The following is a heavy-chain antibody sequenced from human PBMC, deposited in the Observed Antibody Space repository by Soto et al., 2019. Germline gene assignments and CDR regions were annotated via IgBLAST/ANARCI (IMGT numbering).Heavy chain of an antibody. D-gene: IGHD2-2*02. Sequence: ETLSLTCAVYGGSFSGYYWSWIRQPPGKGLEWIGEINHSGSTNYNPSLKSRVTISVDTSKNQFSLKLSSVTAADTAVYYCARRQGGYCSSTSCYRVWYYYYGMDVWGQGTTVTVSS. CDR1: GGSFSGYY. J-gene: IGHJ6*02. CDR2: INHSGST. CDR3: ARRQGGYCSSTSCYRVWYYYYGMDV. V-gene: IGHV4-34*01.